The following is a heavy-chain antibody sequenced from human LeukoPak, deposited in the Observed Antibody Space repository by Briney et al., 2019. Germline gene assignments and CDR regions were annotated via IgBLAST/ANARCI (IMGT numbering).Heavy chain of an antibody. V-gene: IGHV1-2*02. CDR2: INPNSGGT. D-gene: IGHD2-2*01. CDR1: VYTFTGYY. CDR3: ARGVVPAAMRGVPVVY. J-gene: IGHJ4*02. Sequence: ASVQVSCKASVYTFTGYYMHWVRQAPGQGLEWMGWINPNSGGTNYAQKFQGRVTMTRDTSISTAYMELSRLRSDDTAVYYCARGVVPAAMRGVPVVYWGQGTLVTVSS.